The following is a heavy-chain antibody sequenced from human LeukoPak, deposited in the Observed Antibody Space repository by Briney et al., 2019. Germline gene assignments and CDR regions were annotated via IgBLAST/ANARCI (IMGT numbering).Heavy chain of an antibody. CDR2: IYSGGST. V-gene: IGHV3-53*04. CDR1: GFTVSSNY. J-gene: IGHJ4*02. CDR3: ARDSPGFVVRGVIKPIDY. D-gene: IGHD3-10*01. Sequence: GGSLRLSCAASGFTVSSNYMSWVRQAPGKGLEWVSVIYSGGSTYYADSVKGRFTISRHNSKNTLYLQMNSLRAEDTAVYYCARDSPGFVVRGVIKPIDYWGQGTLVTVSS.